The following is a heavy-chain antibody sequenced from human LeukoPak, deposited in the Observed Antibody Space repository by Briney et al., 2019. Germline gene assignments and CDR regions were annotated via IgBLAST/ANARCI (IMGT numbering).Heavy chain of an antibody. CDR3: AGGGRAYYYYYMDV. D-gene: IGHD3-16*01. CDR1: GGSISSYY. Sequence: SETLSLTCTVSGGSISSYYWSWIRQPTGKGLEWIGYIYTSGSTNYNPSLKSRVTISVDTSKNQFSLKLSSVTAADTAVYYCAGGGRAYYYYYMDVWGKGTTVTVSS. V-gene: IGHV4-4*09. CDR2: IYTSGST. J-gene: IGHJ6*03.